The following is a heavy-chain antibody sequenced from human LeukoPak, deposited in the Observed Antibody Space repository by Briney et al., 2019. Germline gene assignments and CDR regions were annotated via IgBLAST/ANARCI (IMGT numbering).Heavy chain of an antibody. V-gene: IGHV3-7*01. CDR2: INPAGSQK. CDR3: ARYSGSFPGWLDP. Sequence: PGGSPRLSCAASGLTFSSSWMNWIRQAPGKGPEWLANINPAGSQKDYVDSVKGRFTISRDNAKDSVFLQMNNLRAEDTAVYYCARYSGSFPGWLDPWGPGTLVTVSS. D-gene: IGHD1-26*01. CDR1: GLTFSSSW. J-gene: IGHJ5*02.